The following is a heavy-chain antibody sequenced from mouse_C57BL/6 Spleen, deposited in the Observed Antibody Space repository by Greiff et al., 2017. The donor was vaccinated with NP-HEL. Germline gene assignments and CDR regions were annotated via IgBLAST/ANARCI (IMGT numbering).Heavy chain of an antibody. Sequence: VQLQQPGAELVKPGASVKLSCKASGYTFTSYWMQWVKQRPGQGLEWIGEIDPSDSYTNYNQKFKGKATLTVDTSSSTAYMQLSSLTSEDSAVYYCARGGISYYYAMDYWGQGTSVTVSS. CDR2: IDPSDSYT. V-gene: IGHV1-50*01. CDR3: ARGGISYYYAMDY. J-gene: IGHJ4*01. CDR1: GYTFTSYW.